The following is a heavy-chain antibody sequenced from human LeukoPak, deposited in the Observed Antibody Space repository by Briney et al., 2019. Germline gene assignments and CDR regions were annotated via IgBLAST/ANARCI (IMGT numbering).Heavy chain of an antibody. D-gene: IGHD5-18*01. CDR1: GYAFSDRG. Sequence: GASVKASCTASGYAFSDRGVNWVRQAPGQGLEWMGWISGYNGHTSYAQKFQGRVMVTTDRSTNTAYLELRSLRSDDTAVYYCARVPNPRNTYGYNDKWGQGTLVTVSS. CDR2: ISGYNGHT. CDR3: ARVPNPRNTYGYNDK. V-gene: IGHV1-18*04. J-gene: IGHJ4*02.